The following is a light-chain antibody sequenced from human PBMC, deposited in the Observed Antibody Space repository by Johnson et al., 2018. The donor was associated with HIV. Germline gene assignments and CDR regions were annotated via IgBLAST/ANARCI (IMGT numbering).Light chain of an antibody. J-gene: IGLJ1*01. CDR2: DNN. V-gene: IGLV1-51*01. Sequence: QSVLTQAPSVSAAPGQTVTISCSGSSSNIGNNYVSWYQQLPGTVPKLLIYDNNKRPSGIPDRFSGSKSGASATLAITGLPPGDEADYYCGTWDNSLKAGVFGTGTKVTVL. CDR3: GTWDNSLKAGV. CDR1: SSNIGNNY.